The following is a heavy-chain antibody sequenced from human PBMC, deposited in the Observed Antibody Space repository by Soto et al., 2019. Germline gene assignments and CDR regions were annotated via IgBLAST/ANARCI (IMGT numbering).Heavy chain of an antibody. CDR1: GFTFSSFG. Sequence: QVQLVESGGGVVQPGRSLRLSCAASGFTFSSFGMHWVRQAPGKGLEWVAHISYDGSNDHSADSVKGLFTISRDNSEDTLYLQMNSLRVEDTAAYYCAKDTYFHDSSGYYIFDYWGQGTLVTVSS. J-gene: IGHJ4*02. CDR2: ISYDGSND. V-gene: IGHV3-30*18. D-gene: IGHD3-22*01. CDR3: AKDTYFHDSSGYYIFDY.